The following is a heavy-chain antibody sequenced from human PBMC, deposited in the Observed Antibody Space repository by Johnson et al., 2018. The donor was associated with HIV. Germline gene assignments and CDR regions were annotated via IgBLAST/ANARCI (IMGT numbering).Heavy chain of an antibody. CDR2: ISYDGSNK. Sequence: QVQLVESGGGVVQPGGSLRLSCAASGFTFSSYGMHWVRQAPGKGLEWVAVISYDGSNKYYADSVKGRFTISRDNSKNTLYLQMNSLRAEDTAVYYCARGVTGYSYGTWGQGTMVTVSS. J-gene: IGHJ3*01. V-gene: IGHV3-30*03. D-gene: IGHD5-18*01. CDR3: ARGVTGYSYGT. CDR1: GFTFSSYG.